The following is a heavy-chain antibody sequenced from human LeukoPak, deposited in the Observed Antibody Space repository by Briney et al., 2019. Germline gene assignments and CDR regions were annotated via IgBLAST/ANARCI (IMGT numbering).Heavy chain of an antibody. CDR2: IYYSGST. Sequence: PSETLSLTCTVSGGSISSYYWSWIRQPPGKGLEWIGYIYYSGSTNYNPSLKSRVTISVDTSKNQFSLKLSSVTAADTAAYYCARGSSSSSFFFDYWGQGTLVTVSS. J-gene: IGHJ4*02. D-gene: IGHD6-6*01. CDR1: GGSISSYY. V-gene: IGHV4-59*01. CDR3: ARGSSSSSFFFDY.